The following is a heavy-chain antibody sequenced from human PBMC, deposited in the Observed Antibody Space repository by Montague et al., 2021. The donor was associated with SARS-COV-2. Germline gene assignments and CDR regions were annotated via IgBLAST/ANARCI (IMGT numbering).Heavy chain of an antibody. J-gene: IGHJ6*02. CDR2: INSDGSST. CDR1: GFTFSSYW. Sequence: SLRLSCAASGFTFSSYWMHWVRQAPGKGLVWVSRINSDGSSTNYADSVKGRFTISRDNAKNTLYLQMNSLRAEDTAVYYCARSGQQLVHPLATLYYYYRMDDWGQGTTVTVSS. D-gene: IGHD6-13*01. CDR3: ARSGQQLVHPLATLYYYYRMDD. V-gene: IGHV3-74*01.